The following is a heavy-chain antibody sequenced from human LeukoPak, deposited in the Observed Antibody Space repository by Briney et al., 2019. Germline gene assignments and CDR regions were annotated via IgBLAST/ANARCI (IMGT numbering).Heavy chain of an antibody. V-gene: IGHV4-4*07. J-gene: IGHJ4*02. Sequence: SETLSLTCTVSGGSISSYYWSWIRQPPGKGLEWIGRIYTSGSTNYNPSLKSRVTMSVDTSKNQFSLKLSSVTAADTAVYYCARGGIAARTFDYWGQGTLVTVSS. CDR2: IYTSGST. CDR1: GGSISSYY. CDR3: ARGGIAARTFDY. D-gene: IGHD6-6*01.